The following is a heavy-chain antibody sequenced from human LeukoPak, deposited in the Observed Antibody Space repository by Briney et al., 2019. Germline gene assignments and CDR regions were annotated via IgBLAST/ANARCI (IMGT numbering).Heavy chain of an antibody. CDR2: IYTSGST. J-gene: IGHJ4*02. D-gene: IGHD6-19*01. CDR1: GGSISSGSYY. CDR3: ASRYSGWSGGTDY. Sequence: SETLSLTCTVSGGSISSGSYYWSWIRQPAGKGLEWIGRIYTSGSTNYNPSLKSRVTISVDTSKNQFSLKLSSVTAADTAVYYCASRYSGWSGGTDYWGQGTLVTVSS. V-gene: IGHV4-61*02.